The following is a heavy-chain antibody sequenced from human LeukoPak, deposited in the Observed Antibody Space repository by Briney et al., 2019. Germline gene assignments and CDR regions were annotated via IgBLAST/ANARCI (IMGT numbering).Heavy chain of an antibody. CDR1: GYTFTSYG. V-gene: IGHV1-18*01. Sequence: ASVKVSCKASGYTFTSYGISWVRQAPGQGLEWMGWINAYNGNTNYAQKLQGRVTMTTDTSTSTAYMELRSLRSDDTAVYYCASAGHSSSWYHVADLRFDYWGQGTLVTVSS. CDR2: INAYNGNT. D-gene: IGHD6-13*01. J-gene: IGHJ4*02. CDR3: ASAGHSSSWYHVADLRFDY.